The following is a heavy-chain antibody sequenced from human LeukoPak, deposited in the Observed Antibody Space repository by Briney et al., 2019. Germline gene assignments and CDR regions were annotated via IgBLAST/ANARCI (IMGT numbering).Heavy chain of an antibody. D-gene: IGHD4-17*01. CDR2: ISGRGSGGST. CDR1: GFTFSSSA. CDR3: AKKGLTVTTYYFDY. V-gene: IGHV3-23*01. J-gene: IGHJ4*02. Sequence: PGGSLRLSCAASGFTFSSSAMSWVRQAPGKGLEWVSTISGRGSGGSTYYADSVKGRFTISRDNSKNTLYLQMNSLRAEDTAVYYCAKKGLTVTTYYFDYWGQGTLVTVSS.